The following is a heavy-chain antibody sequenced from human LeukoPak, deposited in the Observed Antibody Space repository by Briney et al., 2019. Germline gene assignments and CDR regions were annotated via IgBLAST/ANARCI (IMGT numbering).Heavy chain of an antibody. J-gene: IGHJ6*02. CDR3: ARDCCSSTSCYNGGAYYYYGMDV. V-gene: IGHV3-30-3*01. D-gene: IGHD2-2*02. CDR2: ISYDGSNK. CDR1: GFTFSSYA. Sequence: GGSLRLSCAASGFTFSSYAMHWVRQAPGKGLEWVAVISYDGSNKYYADSVKGRFTISRDNSKNTLYLQMNSLRAEDTAVYYCARDCCSSTSCYNGGAYYYYGMDVWGQGTTVTVSS.